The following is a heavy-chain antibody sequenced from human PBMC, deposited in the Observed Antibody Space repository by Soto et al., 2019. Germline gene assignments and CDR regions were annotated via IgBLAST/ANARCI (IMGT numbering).Heavy chain of an antibody. V-gene: IGHV4-4*02. CDR1: SGSISSSNW. J-gene: IGHJ3*02. CDR2: IYHSGST. Sequence: QVQLQESGPGLVKPSGTLSLTCAVSSGSISSSNWWSWVRQPPGKGVEWIGEIYHSGSTNYNPSLKGRVTLSVDKSKNQFSLKLSSVTAADTAVYYCASGRDELEAFDIWGQGTMVTVSS. D-gene: IGHD1-1*01. CDR3: ASGRDELEAFDI.